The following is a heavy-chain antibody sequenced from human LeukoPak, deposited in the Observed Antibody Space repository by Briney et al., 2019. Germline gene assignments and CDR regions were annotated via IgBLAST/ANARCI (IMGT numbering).Heavy chain of an antibody. D-gene: IGHD6-13*01. J-gene: IGHJ4*02. Sequence: GGSLRRSCAASGFTFSSYAMGWVRQAPGKGLEWVSAISGSGAGTYYADSVKGRFTLARDNSKNSLYLQMNSLRAEDTALYFCAKLTNVAATGTFDYWGQGALVTVSS. V-gene: IGHV3-23*01. CDR1: GFTFSSYA. CDR2: ISGSGAGT. CDR3: AKLTNVAATGTFDY.